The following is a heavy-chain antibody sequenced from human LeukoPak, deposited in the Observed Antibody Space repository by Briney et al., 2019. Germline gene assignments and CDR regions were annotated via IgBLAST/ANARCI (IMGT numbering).Heavy chain of an antibody. V-gene: IGHV3-23*01. CDR2: ISRGGAYT. D-gene: IGHD3-16*01. J-gene: IGHJ5*02. CDR3: AKGIRGLRHYDWFDP. Sequence: GGSLRLSCAASGFTFGTYDMYWIRQAPGKGLECVSSISRGGAYTYYADSVKGRFTISRDDSRNTLYLQMNSLRAEDTAVYYCAKGIRGLRHYDWFDPWGQGTLVTVSS. CDR1: GFTFGTYD.